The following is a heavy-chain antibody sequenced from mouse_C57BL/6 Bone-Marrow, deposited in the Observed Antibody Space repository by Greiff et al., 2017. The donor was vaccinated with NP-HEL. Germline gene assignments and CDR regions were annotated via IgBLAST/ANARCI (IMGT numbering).Heavy chain of an antibody. Sequence: VKLQESDAELVKPGASVKISCKVSGYTFTDHTIHWMKQRPEQGLEWIGYIYPRDGSTKYNEKFKGKATLTADKSSSTAYMQLNSLTSEDSAVYFCARYPYYYGSSPWFAYWGQGTLVTVSA. CDR2: IYPRDGST. CDR1: GYTFTDHT. CDR3: ARYPYYYGSSPWFAY. J-gene: IGHJ3*01. V-gene: IGHV1-78*01. D-gene: IGHD1-1*01.